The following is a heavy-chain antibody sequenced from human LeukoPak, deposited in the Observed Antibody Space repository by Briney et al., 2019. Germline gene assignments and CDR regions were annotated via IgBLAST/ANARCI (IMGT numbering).Heavy chain of an antibody. D-gene: IGHD5-12*01. V-gene: IGHV3-7*04. Sequence: GGSLRLSCAASGFTFSSYWMSWVRQAPGKGLEWVANIKQDGSEKYYVDSVKGRFTISRDNAKNSLYLQMNSLRAEDTAVYYCASDKGASAFDMWGQGTMVTVSS. J-gene: IGHJ3*02. CDR2: IKQDGSEK. CDR3: ASDKGASAFDM. CDR1: GFTFSSYW.